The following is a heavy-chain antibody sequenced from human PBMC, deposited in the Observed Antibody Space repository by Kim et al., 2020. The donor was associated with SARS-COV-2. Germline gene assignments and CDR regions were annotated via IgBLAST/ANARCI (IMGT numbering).Heavy chain of an antibody. Sequence: GESLKISCEGSGYNFTNYWIGWVRRMPGKGLEWMGIIYPADSDIRYSPSFQGRVTISVDKSITTAYLQWRSLKASDTAMYYCARLWRGSKYSSSGGLDVWGQGTTVSVSS. CDR2: IYPADSDI. CDR1: GYNFTNYW. V-gene: IGHV5-51*01. CDR3: ARLWRGSKYSSSGGLDV. D-gene: IGHD6-6*01. J-gene: IGHJ6*02.